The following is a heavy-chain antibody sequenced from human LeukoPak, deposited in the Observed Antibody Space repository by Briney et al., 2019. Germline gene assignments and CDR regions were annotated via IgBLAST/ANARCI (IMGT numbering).Heavy chain of an antibody. CDR1: GYTFTSYY. CDR2: INPSGGSR. Sequence: ASVKVSCKASGYTFTSYYMHWVRQAPGQGLEWMGIINPSGGSRSYAQKFQGRVTITADESTSTAYMELSSLRSEDTAVYYCASPTGHYDFKSMDVWGQGTTVTVSS. D-gene: IGHD3-3*01. CDR3: ASPTGHYDFKSMDV. J-gene: IGHJ6*02. V-gene: IGHV1-46*01.